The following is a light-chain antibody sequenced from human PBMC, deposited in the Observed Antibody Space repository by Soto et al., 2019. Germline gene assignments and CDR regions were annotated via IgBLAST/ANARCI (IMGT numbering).Light chain of an antibody. CDR2: DAS. J-gene: IGKJ2*01. Sequence: EIVLTQSPATLSLSPGDRATLSCRASQGVSGFLAWYQQKPGQAPRLLIYDASDRATGIPARFSGSGSGTDFTLTISSLEPEDFAIYYCQQRSNWPRTFSQGTKLEIK. V-gene: IGKV3-11*01. CDR1: QGVSGF. CDR3: QQRSNWPRT.